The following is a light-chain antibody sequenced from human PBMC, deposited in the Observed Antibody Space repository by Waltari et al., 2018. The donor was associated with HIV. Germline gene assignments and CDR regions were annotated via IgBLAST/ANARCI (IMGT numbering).Light chain of an antibody. CDR3: AAWDDSLSGLVV. CDR2: SNN. CDR1: SSNIGSNT. Sequence: QSVLTQPPSASGTPGQRVTISCSGRSSNIGSNTVNCYQQLPGTAPRLLIYSNNQRPSGVPDRFSGSKSGTSASLAISGLQAEDEADYYCAAWDDSLSGLVVFGGGTKLTVL. J-gene: IGLJ2*01. V-gene: IGLV1-44*01.